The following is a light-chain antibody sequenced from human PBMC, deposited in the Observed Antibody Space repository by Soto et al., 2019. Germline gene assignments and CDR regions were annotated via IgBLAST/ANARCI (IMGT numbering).Light chain of an antibody. CDR3: SSYTKTSPAYV. CDR1: SSDIGTYNL. CDR2: EVS. V-gene: IGLV2-14*01. Sequence: QSALTQPASVSGSPGQSITISCTGSSSDIGTYNLVSWYQQQPGKAPRLVIYEVSGRPSGVSVRLSGSKSGNTAYLTISGLQVEDEGDYYCSSYTKTSPAYVFGTGTKLT. J-gene: IGLJ1*01.